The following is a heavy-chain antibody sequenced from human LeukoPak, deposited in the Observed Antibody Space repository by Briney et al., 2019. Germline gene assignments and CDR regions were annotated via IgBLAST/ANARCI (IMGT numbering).Heavy chain of an antibody. J-gene: IGHJ4*02. Sequence: PGGSLRLSCAASGFTFSSYEMNWVRQAPGKGLERVSYISSSGSTIYYADSVKGRFTISRDNAKNSLYLQMNSLRAEDTAVYYCARGAVRFDYWGQGTLVTVSS. CDR3: ARGAVRFDY. CDR2: ISSSGSTI. D-gene: IGHD3-10*01. V-gene: IGHV3-48*03. CDR1: GFTFSSYE.